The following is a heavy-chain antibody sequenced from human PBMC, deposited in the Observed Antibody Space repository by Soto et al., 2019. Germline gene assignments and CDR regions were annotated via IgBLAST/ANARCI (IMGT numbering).Heavy chain of an antibody. Sequence: VQLVESGGGVVQPGRSLRLSCAASGFTFSSYGMHWVRQAPGKGLEWVAVIWYDGSNKYYADSVKGRFTISRENSKNTLYLQMNSLRAEDTAVYYCARDRHIVVVTATGMDVWGQRTTVTVSS. CDR2: IWYDGSNK. J-gene: IGHJ6*02. CDR3: ARDRHIVVVTATGMDV. D-gene: IGHD2-21*02. CDR1: GFTFSSYG. V-gene: IGHV3-33*01.